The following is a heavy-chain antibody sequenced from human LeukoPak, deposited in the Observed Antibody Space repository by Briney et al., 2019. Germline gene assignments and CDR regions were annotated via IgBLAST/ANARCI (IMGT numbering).Heavy chain of an antibody. Sequence: GESLKISCEGSGYSFTRYWIAWVHQMPGKGLEWMGIIYPDDSKIRYSPSFQGQVTISADKSISTAYLQWSSLKASDTAVYYCARVERVYGWGSYYNYNYGLDVWGQGTTVTVAS. CDR3: ARVERVYGWGSYYNYNYGLDV. V-gene: IGHV5-51*07. D-gene: IGHD3-10*01. J-gene: IGHJ6*02. CDR1: GYSFTRYW. CDR2: IYPDDSKI.